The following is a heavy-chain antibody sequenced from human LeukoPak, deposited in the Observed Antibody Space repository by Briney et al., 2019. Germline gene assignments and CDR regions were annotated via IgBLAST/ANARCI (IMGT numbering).Heavy chain of an antibody. V-gene: IGHV1-2*06. J-gene: IGHJ5*02. D-gene: IGHD3-9*01. Sequence: ASVKVSCKASGYTFTGYYMHWVRQAPGQGLDWMGRINPNSGGTNYAQKFQGRVTMTRDTSISTAYMELSRLRSDDTAVYYCASVDPRRTWFDPWGQGTLVTVSS. CDR2: INPNSGGT. CDR3: ASVDPRRTWFDP. CDR1: GYTFTGYY.